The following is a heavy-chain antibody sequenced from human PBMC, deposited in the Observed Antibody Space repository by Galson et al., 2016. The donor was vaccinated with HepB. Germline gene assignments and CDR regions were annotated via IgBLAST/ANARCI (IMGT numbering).Heavy chain of an antibody. J-gene: IGHJ4*02. CDR2: ISGTGDRR. Sequence: SLRLSCAASGFTFSTHAMSWVRQAPGKGLEWVSAISGTGDRRDSADSVKGRFTISRDNLKNTVHLQMDSLRAEDTALYYCATSNSYGYVHWGQGALVTVSS. CDR3: ATSNSYGYVH. D-gene: IGHD5-18*01. CDR1: GFTFSTHA. V-gene: IGHV3-23*01.